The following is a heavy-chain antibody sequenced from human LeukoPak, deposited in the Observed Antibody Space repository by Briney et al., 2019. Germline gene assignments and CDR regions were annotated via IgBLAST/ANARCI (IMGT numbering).Heavy chain of an antibody. CDR1: GFSFSSYS. CDR2: INHSGST. D-gene: IGHD3-3*01. J-gene: IGHJ3*02. CDR3: ARSRAGNDFLSAFYSFDI. V-gene: IGHV4-34*01. Sequence: GSLRLSCAASGFSFSSYSMSWVRQPPGKGLEWIGEINHSGSTNNNPSLKSRVTVLVDASKNQFSLKLSSVTAADSAVYYCARSRAGNDFLSAFYSFDIWGQGTIVTVSS.